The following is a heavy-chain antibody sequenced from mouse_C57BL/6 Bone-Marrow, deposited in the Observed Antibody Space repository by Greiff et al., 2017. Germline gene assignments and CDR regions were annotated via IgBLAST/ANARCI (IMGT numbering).Heavy chain of an antibody. Sequence: QVQLQQPGAELVKPGASVKMSCKASGYTFTSYWITWVKQRPGQGLEWIGDIYPGSGSTNYNEKFKSKATLTVDTSSSTAYMQLSSLTSEDSAVYYCARSYDGYCPAWFAYWGQGTLVTVSA. CDR1: GYTFTSYW. V-gene: IGHV1-55*01. J-gene: IGHJ3*01. CDR3: ARSYDGYCPAWFAY. D-gene: IGHD2-3*01. CDR2: IYPGSGST.